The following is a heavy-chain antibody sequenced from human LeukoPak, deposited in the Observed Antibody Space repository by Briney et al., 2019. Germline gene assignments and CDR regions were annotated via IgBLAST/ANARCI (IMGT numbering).Heavy chain of an antibody. Sequence: GGSLRLSCAASGFTFSSYAMSWVRQAPGKGLEWVSSISGSGGSTYYADSVKGRFTVSRDNSKNTMYLQMKRLRGEDTAVYYCAKDSSDIYGLDYWGQGTLVIVSS. CDR1: GFTFSSYA. J-gene: IGHJ4*02. D-gene: IGHD2-2*02. CDR2: ISGSGGST. CDR3: AKDSSDIYGLDY. V-gene: IGHV3-23*01.